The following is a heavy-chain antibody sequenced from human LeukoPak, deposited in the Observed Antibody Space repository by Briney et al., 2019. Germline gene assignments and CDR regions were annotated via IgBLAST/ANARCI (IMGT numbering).Heavy chain of an antibody. Sequence: SETLSLTCAVYGGSFSGYYWIWIRQPPGKGLEWIGEINHSGSTNYNPSLKSRVTISVDTSKNQFSLKLSSVTAADTAVYYCARGRGVYYFDYWGQGTLVTVSS. V-gene: IGHV4-34*01. CDR3: ARGRGVYYFDY. J-gene: IGHJ4*02. CDR1: GGSFSGYY. D-gene: IGHD3-10*01. CDR2: INHSGST.